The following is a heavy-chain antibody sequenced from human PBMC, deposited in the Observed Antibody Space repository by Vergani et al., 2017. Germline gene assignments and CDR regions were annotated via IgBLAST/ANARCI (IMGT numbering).Heavy chain of an antibody. D-gene: IGHD2-15*01. V-gene: IGHV1-46*02. CDR1: GYIFKNYY. CDR2: VNFVTGAA. J-gene: IGHJ4*02. CDR3: ARSIGYCTSGSCRPYYFDL. Sequence: QVQLVQSGAAVKKPGASAKVSCTASGYIFKNYYMHRLRLAPGQGFQWMGVVNFVTGAATSPPKSEGRITMTRDTSTATFYMDLSSLNYEDTAIYYCARSIGYCTSGSCRPYYFDLWGQGTLVTVSS.